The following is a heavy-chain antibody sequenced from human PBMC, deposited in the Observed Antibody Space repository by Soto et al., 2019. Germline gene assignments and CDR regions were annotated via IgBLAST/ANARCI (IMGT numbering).Heavy chain of an antibody. CDR3: ARGDREDIEEVVGVRPGEYSMDV. D-gene: IGHD1-26*01. CDR1: EFTFRIFA. Sequence: QVHLVESGGGVVQPGSSLRLSCAASEFTFRIFAMHWLRQFPGKGLEWVAVISYDGSRKADSVKGRFTVSRDNYWNTLYLKMNSLRAEDTAIYYCARGDREDIEEVVGVRPGEYSMDVWGQGTTVTVSS. J-gene: IGHJ6*02. V-gene: IGHV3-30-3*01. CDR2: ISYDGSRK.